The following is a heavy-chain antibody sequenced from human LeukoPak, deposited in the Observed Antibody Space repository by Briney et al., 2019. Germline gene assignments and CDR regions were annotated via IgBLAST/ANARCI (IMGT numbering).Heavy chain of an antibody. Sequence: PGESLKISCKGSGYRFTSYWIGWVRQRPGKGLEWMGIIYPGDSDTKYSPSFQGQVTTSADKSISTAYLQWSSLKASDTAMYYCARREIPSSGWDYWGQGTLVTVSS. D-gene: IGHD6-19*01. J-gene: IGHJ4*02. CDR2: IYPGDSDT. CDR3: ARREIPSSGWDY. CDR1: GYRFTSYW. V-gene: IGHV5-51*01.